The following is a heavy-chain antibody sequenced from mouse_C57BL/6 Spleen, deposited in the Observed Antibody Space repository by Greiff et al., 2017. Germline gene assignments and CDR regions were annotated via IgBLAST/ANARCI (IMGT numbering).Heavy chain of an antibody. Sequence: EVQLQQSGPELVKPGASVKISCKASGYTFTDYYMNWVKQSHGKSLEWIGDINPNNGGTSYNQKFKGTATLTVDKSSSTAYMELRSLTSEDSAVYYCARGKGRFYAMDYWGQGTSVTVSS. CDR2: INPNNGGT. J-gene: IGHJ4*01. CDR3: ARGKGRFYAMDY. CDR1: GYTFTDYY. V-gene: IGHV1-26*01.